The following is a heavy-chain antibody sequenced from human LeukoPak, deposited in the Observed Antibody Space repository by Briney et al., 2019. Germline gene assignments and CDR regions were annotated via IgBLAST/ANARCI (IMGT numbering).Heavy chain of an antibody. Sequence: SETLSLTCTVSGGSISSGGYYWSWIRQHPGKGLEWIGYIYYSGSTYYNPSLKSRVTISVDTSKNQFSLKLSSVTAADTAVYYCARERGVGYCSSTSCSQAGGLDYWGQGTLVTVSS. CDR3: ARERGVGYCSSTSCSQAGGLDY. J-gene: IGHJ4*02. CDR1: GGSISSGGYY. CDR2: IYYSGST. V-gene: IGHV4-31*03. D-gene: IGHD2-2*01.